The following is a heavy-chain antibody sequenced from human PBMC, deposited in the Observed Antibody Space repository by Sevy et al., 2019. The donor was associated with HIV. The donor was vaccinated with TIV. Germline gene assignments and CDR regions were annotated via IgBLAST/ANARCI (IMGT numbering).Heavy chain of an antibody. Sequence: GGSLRLSCAASGFPFSSYAMSWVRQAPGKGLEWVSTISGSGGSAYYADSVKGRFTISRDNSKNTLFLQMHSLRAEDTAVYYCAKDLRGTTTTNWFDPWGQGTLVTVSS. V-gene: IGHV3-23*01. CDR2: ISGSGGSA. CDR3: AKDLRGTTTTNWFDP. CDR1: GFPFSSYA. D-gene: IGHD5-12*01. J-gene: IGHJ5*02.